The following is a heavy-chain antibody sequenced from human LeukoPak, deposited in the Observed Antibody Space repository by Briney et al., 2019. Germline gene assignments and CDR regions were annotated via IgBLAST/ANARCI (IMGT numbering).Heavy chain of an antibody. V-gene: IGHV3-30*12. Sequence: GGSLRLSCAASGFTFSSYGMHWVRQAPGKGLEWVAVISYDGSNKYYADSVKGRFTISRDNAKNSLYLQMNSLRAEDTAVYYCARDPVPGRPLLDWGQGTLVTVSS. CDR3: ARDPVPGRPLLD. CDR1: GFTFSSYG. J-gene: IGHJ4*02. D-gene: IGHD3-10*01. CDR2: ISYDGSNK.